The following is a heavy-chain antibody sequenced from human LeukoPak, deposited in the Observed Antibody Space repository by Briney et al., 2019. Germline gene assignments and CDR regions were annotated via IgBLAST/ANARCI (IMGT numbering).Heavy chain of an antibody. J-gene: IGHJ4*02. V-gene: IGHV1-24*01. D-gene: IGHD6-19*01. CDR3: ATDRVYRSSGRSWCFFDY. Sequence: ASAKVSYKISGYSLSDLSIHWVREAPGEGLEWMGGFDSENNKMVYSQKFQGRVTMTEDTSADTAYMELTSLRSEDTAVYFCATDRVYRSSGRSWCFFDYWGQGTLVIVSS. CDR1: GYSLSDLS. CDR2: FDSENNKM.